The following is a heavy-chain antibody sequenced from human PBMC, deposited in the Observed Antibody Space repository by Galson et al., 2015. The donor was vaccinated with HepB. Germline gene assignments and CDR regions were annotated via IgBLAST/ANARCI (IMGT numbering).Heavy chain of an antibody. J-gene: IGHJ4*02. Sequence: ETLSLTCTVSSGPISSSDYYWGWVRQPPGKGLEWIGNIYYGGITSYNPSLKSRVTISVDTSKKQFSLKLTSGTAADTAVYYCATGAWGDGDEGFYFDYWGQGTLVTVSS. D-gene: IGHD4-17*01. CDR2: IYYGGIT. CDR1: SGPISSSDYY. V-gene: IGHV4-39*07. CDR3: ATGAWGDGDEGFYFDY.